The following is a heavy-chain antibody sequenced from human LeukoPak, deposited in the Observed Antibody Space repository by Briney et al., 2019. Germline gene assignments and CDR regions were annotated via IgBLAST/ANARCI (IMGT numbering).Heavy chain of an antibody. CDR2: IYYSGST. Sequence: SSETLSLTCTVSGGSISSYYWSWIRQPPGKGLEWIGYIYYSGSTNYNPSLKSRVTISVDTSKNQFSLKLSSVTAADTAVYYCARDLKSAYFDLWGRGTLVTVSS. CDR3: ARDLKSAYFDL. V-gene: IGHV4-59*01. CDR1: GGSISSYY. J-gene: IGHJ2*01.